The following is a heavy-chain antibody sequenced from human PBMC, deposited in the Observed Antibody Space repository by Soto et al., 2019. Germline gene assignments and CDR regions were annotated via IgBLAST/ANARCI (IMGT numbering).Heavy chain of an antibody. CDR3: AKDGVHYYDSENYHDP. CDR2: IGTHGDA. CDR1: GFTFDTYD. V-gene: IGHV3-13*01. D-gene: IGHD3-10*01. Sequence: AGGSLRLSCADSGFTFDTYDMHWVRQSTGQRLEWVSGIGTHGDAYYAGSVKGRFTFSREDARNSLYLQMNGLRAGDTAVYYCAKDGVHYYDSENYHDPWGQGTLVPVSS. J-gene: IGHJ5*02.